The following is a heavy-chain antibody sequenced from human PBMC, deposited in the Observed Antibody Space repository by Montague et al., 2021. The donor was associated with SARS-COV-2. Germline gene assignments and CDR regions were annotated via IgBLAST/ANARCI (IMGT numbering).Heavy chain of an antibody. D-gene: IGHD3-22*01. CDR1: GGSISSSSYY. CDR2: IYYSGST. Sequence: SETLSLTCAVSGGSISSSSYYWGWIRQPPGKGLEWIGSIYYSGSTYYNPSLKSRVTISVDTSKNQFSLKLSYVTAADTAVYYCARLVEPGYYYDNSGLRADGFDFWGQGTMVTVSS. J-gene: IGHJ3*01. CDR3: ARLVEPGYYYDNSGLRADGFDF. V-gene: IGHV4-39*01.